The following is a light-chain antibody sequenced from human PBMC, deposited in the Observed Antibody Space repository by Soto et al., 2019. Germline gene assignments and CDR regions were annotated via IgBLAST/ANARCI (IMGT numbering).Light chain of an antibody. CDR3: QQRGKWPST. Sequence: EGVLTQSRDTLSLPPGHASDLXCRASQSVDRYVAWYQQKVGQAPRLLIYDAYSRATGVGARFTGSGSATDFSLTITSLEPEDFAVYYCQQRGKWPSTFGPGTKVDIK. CDR1: QSVDRY. V-gene: IGKV3-11*01. CDR2: DAY. J-gene: IGKJ2*02.